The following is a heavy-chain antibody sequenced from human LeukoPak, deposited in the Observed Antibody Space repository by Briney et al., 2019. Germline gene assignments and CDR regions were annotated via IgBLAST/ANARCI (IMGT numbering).Heavy chain of an antibody. Sequence: PSETLSFTCTVSGGSISSGTYYWGWIRQPPGKGLEWIGSISYSGTTSYNPSLKSRVTISVDTSKNQLSLKLSSVTAADTAVYYCARRGDYWGQGTLVTVSS. J-gene: IGHJ4*02. CDR1: GGSISSGTYY. CDR3: ARRGDY. CDR2: ISYSGTT. V-gene: IGHV4-39*01. D-gene: IGHD3-16*01.